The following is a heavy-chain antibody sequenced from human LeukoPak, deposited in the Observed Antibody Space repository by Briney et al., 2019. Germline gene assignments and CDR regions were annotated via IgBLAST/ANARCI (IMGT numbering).Heavy chain of an antibody. Sequence: PGGSLRLSCAASGFTFSSYEMNWVRQAPGKGLELVSYISSSGSTIYYADYVKGRFTISRDNAKNSLYLQMNSLRAEDTAVYYCASIDYYDSSGYYAWTWGQGTLVTVSS. CDR1: GFTFSSYE. D-gene: IGHD3-22*01. J-gene: IGHJ4*02. V-gene: IGHV3-48*03. CDR2: ISSSGSTI. CDR3: ASIDYYDSSGYYAWT.